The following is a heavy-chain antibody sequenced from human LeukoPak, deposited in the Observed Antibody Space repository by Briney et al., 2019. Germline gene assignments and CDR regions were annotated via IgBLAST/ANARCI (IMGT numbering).Heavy chain of an antibody. J-gene: IGHJ6*02. Sequence: SETLSLTCTVSGGSISSYYWSWIRQPPGKGLEWIGYIYYSGSTNYNPSLKSRVTISVGTSKNQFSLKLSSVTAADTAVYYCARRSGYGMDVWGQGTTVTVSS. CDR2: IYYSGST. D-gene: IGHD1-26*01. CDR1: GGSISSYY. V-gene: IGHV4-59*01. CDR3: ARRSGYGMDV.